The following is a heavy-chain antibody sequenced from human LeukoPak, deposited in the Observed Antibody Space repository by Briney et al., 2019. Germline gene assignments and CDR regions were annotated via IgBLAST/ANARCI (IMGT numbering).Heavy chain of an antibody. CDR1: GGSINSGDYY. CDR2: FYSSGSA. V-gene: IGHV4-61*02. CDR3: ARDYGDYDWFDP. D-gene: IGHD4-17*01. J-gene: IGHJ5*02. Sequence: SETLSLTCSVSGGSINSGDYYWNWIRQPAGKGLEWIGRFYSSGSANYNPSLKSRVTMSVDTSKNQFSLKLSSVTAADTAVYFCARDYGDYDWFDPWGQGTLVTVSS.